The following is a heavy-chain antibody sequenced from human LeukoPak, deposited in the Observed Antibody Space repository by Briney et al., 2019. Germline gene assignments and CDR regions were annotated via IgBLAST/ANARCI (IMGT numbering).Heavy chain of an antibody. CDR1: GDSIFTNNVA. J-gene: IGHJ4*02. CDR2: TYYRSKWSF. Sequence: SQTLSLTCAISGDSIFTNNVACNWIRQSPPRGLEWLGRTYYRSKWSFDYAVSVKSRITINADTSKNQFSLQLSSVTPEDTAVYYCARGKYTSFDNWGQGTLVTVSS. V-gene: IGHV6-1*01. D-gene: IGHD6-6*01. CDR3: ARGKYTSFDN.